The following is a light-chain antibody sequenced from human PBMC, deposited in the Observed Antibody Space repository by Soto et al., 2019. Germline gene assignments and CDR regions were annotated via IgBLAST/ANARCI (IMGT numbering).Light chain of an antibody. CDR1: QSVSSS. V-gene: IGKV3-15*01. J-gene: IGKJ1*01. CDR3: QQYSDWPPGT. CDR2: DTS. Sequence: EIVVTQSPATLSVSPGERVTLSCRASQSVSSSLAWYQQRPGQAPRLLIYDTSTRAAGISARFSGSGSGTEFTLTISSLQXXXXXXXYCQQYSDWPPGTFGQGTAVEXX.